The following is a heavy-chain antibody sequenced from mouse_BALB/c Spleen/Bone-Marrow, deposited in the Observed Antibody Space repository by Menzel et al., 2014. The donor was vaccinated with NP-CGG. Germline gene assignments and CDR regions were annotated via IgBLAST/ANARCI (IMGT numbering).Heavy chain of an antibody. J-gene: IGHJ2*01. CDR1: GYKITDYE. D-gene: IGHD2-3*01. CDR3: TRGWDGIEY. Sequence: VQLQESGAELVRPGVSVQLSCKALGYKITDYEIHWVKLTPVHGLEWIGAIHPGSGGTAYNQKFKDKATLTADKSSSTVSLELSRLTSEDSTVYYCTRGWDGIEYWAQCTTLTVSS. CDR2: IHPGSGGT. V-gene: IGHV1-15*01.